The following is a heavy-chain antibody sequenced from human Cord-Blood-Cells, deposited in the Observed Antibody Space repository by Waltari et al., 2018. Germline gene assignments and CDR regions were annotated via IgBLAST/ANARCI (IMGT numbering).Heavy chain of an antibody. CDR2: INHSGST. CDR1: GGSFSGYY. CDR3: ARPRIVEATRGFDI. J-gene: IGHJ3*02. V-gene: IGHV4-34*01. Sequence: QVQLQQWGAGLLKPSETLSLTCAVYGGSFSGYYWSWFRQPPGTGLGWIGEINHSGSTSYGPCRKRRVTRAVDTSEVRFSLKLSSVAAADTAVYYCARPRIVEATRGFDIWGQGTMVTGSS. D-gene: IGHD1-26*01.